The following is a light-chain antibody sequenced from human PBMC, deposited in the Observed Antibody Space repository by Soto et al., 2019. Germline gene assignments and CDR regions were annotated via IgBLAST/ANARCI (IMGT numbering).Light chain of an antibody. J-gene: IGKJ1*01. V-gene: IGKV1-5*03. CDR3: QPYNSYSRT. Sequence: DIQMTKSPSTLSASVGDRVTITCRASQSIDTWLAWYQHKPGKAPKLLIFKASTLETGVPSRFSGSGSETEFTLTINSLQPDDSATYYCQPYNSYSRTFGQGTKVEIK. CDR1: QSIDTW. CDR2: KAS.